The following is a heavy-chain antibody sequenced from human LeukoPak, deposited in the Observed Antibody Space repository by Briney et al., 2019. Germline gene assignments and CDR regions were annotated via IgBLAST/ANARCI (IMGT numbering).Heavy chain of an antibody. CDR1: GFALSTTY. Sequence: GGSLRLSCVASGFALSTTYMSWVRQAPGKGLEWVSVIYDSDNANYGDSVKGRFTVSRDFSTHTLYLQMNSLRVDDTAVYYCAKVYGSGSFNLWGQGTLVTVSS. CDR3: AKVYGSGSFNL. CDR2: IYDSDNA. D-gene: IGHD3-10*01. V-gene: IGHV3-66*01. J-gene: IGHJ5*02.